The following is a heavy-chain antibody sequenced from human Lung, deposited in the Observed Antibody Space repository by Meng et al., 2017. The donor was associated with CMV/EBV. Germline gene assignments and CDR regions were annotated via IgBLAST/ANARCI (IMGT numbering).Heavy chain of an antibody. CDR1: GFTFSRYG. CDR3: AKDDDSAGYYFGYR. CDR2: VRNDGSKK. D-gene: IGHD3-9*01. J-gene: IGHJ4*02. Sequence: GESLKISCVESGFTFSRYGMHWVRQPPDKGLEWVAFVRNDGSKKYYADSVRGRFTISRDKSKNTLYLQMNSLRSEDTAVYFCAKDDDSAGYYFGYRWGQGTLVTVSS. V-gene: IGHV3-30*02.